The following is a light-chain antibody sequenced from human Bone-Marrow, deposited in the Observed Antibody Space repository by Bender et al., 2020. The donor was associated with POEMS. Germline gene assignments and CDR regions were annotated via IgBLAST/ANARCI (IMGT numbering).Light chain of an antibody. CDR2: GNS. Sequence: QSVLTQPPSVSGAPGQRVTISCTGSSSNIGAGYDVQWYQQVPGTAPKLLIYGNSNRPSGVPDRFSGSKSGTSASLAITGLTAEDEADYYCAAKRVVSKWVFGGGTKLTVL. V-gene: IGLV1-40*01. CDR3: AAKRVVSKWV. J-gene: IGLJ3*02. CDR1: SSNIGAGYD.